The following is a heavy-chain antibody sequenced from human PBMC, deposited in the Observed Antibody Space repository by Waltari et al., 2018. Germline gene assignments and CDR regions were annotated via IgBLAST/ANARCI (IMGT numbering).Heavy chain of an antibody. V-gene: IGHV3-7*04. CDR1: GFIFTDYW. Sequence: EVQVVESGGGLVQPGGSLRLSCAASGFIFTDYWMNWVRQAPGKGLEWVANINQDGSKKYYVGSVRGRFTSSRDNAKNSLDLQMNSLRAEDTAVYYCARAMDVWGQGTTVTVSS. CDR2: INQDGSKK. J-gene: IGHJ6*02. CDR3: ARAMDV.